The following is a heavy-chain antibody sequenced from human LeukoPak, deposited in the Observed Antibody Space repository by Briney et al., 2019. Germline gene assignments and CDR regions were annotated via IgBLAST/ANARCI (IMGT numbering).Heavy chain of an antibody. J-gene: IGHJ6*02. D-gene: IGHD3-10*01. CDR2: IYYSGST. V-gene: IGHV4-39*01. CDR1: GGSISSSSYY. CDR3: ARQGRRATYYYYGMDV. Sequence: SGTLSLTCTVSGGSISSSSYYWGWIRQPPGKGLAWIGNIYYSGSTYYNPSLESRVTISVDTSKNQFSLKLSSVTAADTAVYYCARQGRRATYYYYGMDVWGQGTTVTVSS.